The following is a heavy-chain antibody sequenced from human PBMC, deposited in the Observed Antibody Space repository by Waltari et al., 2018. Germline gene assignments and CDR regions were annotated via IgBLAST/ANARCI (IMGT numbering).Heavy chain of an antibody. CDR2: MSYNGAA. V-gene: IGHV4-39*02. Sequence: DSIARPPGEGRRWLVIMSYNGAAYRSTSLKSRVTVSRDTSKNHLSLTWGSVTAADTAVYYCATYIGASIGTAAFDVWGQGTMVTVSS. J-gene: IGHJ3*01. CDR3: ATYIGASIGTAAFDV. D-gene: IGHD5-12*01.